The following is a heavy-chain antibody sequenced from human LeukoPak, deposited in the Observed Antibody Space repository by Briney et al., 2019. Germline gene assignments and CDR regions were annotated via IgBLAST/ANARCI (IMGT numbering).Heavy chain of an antibody. CDR1: GFTFSSYS. CDR2: ISGSSSYI. V-gene: IGHV3-21*01. CDR3: ARATESYDYVWGSYRSHFDY. J-gene: IGHJ4*02. D-gene: IGHD3-16*02. Sequence: PGGSLRLSCAASGFTFSSYSMNWVRQAPGKGLEWVSSISGSSSYIYYADSVKGRFTISRDNAKNSLYLQMNSLRAEDTAVYYCARATESYDYVWGSYRSHFDYWGQGTLVTVSS.